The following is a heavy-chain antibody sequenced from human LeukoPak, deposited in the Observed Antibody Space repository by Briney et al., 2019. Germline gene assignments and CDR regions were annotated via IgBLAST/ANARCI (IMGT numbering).Heavy chain of an antibody. D-gene: IGHD3-22*01. CDR3: AHTGHYYDRNNASWYFDL. J-gene: IGHJ2*01. CDR1: GFSLSTRGVG. Sequence: SGPTLVHPPPTLTLTCTFSGFSLSTRGVGVGWIRQPPGKALEWLSVIYWADDKLYSPSVKNRLTITKDTSKNQVVLSVTNMDPVDTATYYCAHTGHYYDRNNASWYFDLSGRGTLVTVSS. V-gene: IGHV2-5*02. CDR2: IYWADDK.